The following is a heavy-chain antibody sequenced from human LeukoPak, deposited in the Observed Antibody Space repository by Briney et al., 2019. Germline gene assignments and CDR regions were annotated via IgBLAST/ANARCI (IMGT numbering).Heavy chain of an antibody. CDR2: VDSTGEYT. CDR1: GFTFRNYA. V-gene: IGHV3-23*01. D-gene: IGHD3-16*01. CDR3: AKGSYGGRPYYFDY. J-gene: IGHJ4*02. Sequence: GGSLRLSCAASGFTFRNYAMTWVRQAPGKGLDWVSAVDSTGEYTWHVDSVRGRLTISRDNSKNTVYLQMDSLRAEDSAIYYCAKGSYGGRPYYFDYWGQGALVTVSS.